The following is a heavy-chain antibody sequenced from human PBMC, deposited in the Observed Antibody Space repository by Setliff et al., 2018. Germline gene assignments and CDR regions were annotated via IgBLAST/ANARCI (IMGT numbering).Heavy chain of an antibody. D-gene: IGHD3-22*01. CDR1: GGSISSGDYY. CDR2: IIHSGST. V-gene: IGHV4-39*07. CDR3: ARGRLREDLLHYYYYHMDV. J-gene: IGHJ6*03. Sequence: SETLSLTCTVSGGSISSGDYYWSWIRQPPGKGLEWIGEIIHSGSTNYNPSLKSRVTIPVDTSKNQFSLRLSSVTAADTAVYYCARGRLREDLLHYYYYHMDVWGKGTTVTVSS.